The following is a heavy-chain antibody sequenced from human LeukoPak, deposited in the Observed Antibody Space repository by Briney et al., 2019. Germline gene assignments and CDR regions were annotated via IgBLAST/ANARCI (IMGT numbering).Heavy chain of an antibody. CDR2: MNPNSGNT. V-gene: IGHV1-8*02. CDR1: GYTFTSYG. Sequence: ASVKVSCKASGYTFTSYGISWVRQAPGQGLEWMGWMNPNSGNTGYAQKFQGRVTMTRNTSISTAYMELSSLRSEDTAVYYCARASGITIFGVVADYWGQGTLVTVSS. D-gene: IGHD3-3*01. CDR3: ARASGITIFGVVADY. J-gene: IGHJ4*02.